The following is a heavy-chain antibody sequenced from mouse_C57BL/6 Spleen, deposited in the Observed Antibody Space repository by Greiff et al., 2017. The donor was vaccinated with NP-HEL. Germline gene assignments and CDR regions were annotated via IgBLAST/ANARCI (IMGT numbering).Heavy chain of an antibody. CDR2: ISYDGSN. CDR1: GYSITSGYY. CDR3: ARANWDGWYFDV. V-gene: IGHV3-6*01. D-gene: IGHD4-1*01. J-gene: IGHJ1*03. Sequence: VQLQQSGPGLVKPSQSLSLTCSVTGYSITSGYYWNWIRQFPGNKLEWMGYISYDGSNNYNPSLKNRISITRDTSKNQFFLKLNSVTTEDTATYYCARANWDGWYFDVWGTGTTVTVSS.